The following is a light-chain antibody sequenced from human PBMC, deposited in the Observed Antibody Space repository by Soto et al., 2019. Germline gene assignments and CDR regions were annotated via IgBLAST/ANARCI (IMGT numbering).Light chain of an antibody. J-gene: IGLJ1*01. Sequence: QSVLTQPPSASGTPGQRVTISCSGSSSNIGSNYVYWYQQLPGTAPKLLIYRNNQRPSGVPDRFSGSKSGTSASLAISGRRAEDEAEYYCAAWDDSLSGHYVFGTGTKVTVL. V-gene: IGLV1-47*01. CDR3: AAWDDSLSGHYV. CDR2: RNN. CDR1: SSNIGSNY.